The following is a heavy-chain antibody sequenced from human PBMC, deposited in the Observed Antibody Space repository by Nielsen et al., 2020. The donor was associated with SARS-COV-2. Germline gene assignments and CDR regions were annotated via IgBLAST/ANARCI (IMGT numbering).Heavy chain of an antibody. J-gene: IGHJ4*02. CDR2: ISGRDDKT. CDR1: GFTFSFYA. D-gene: IGHD6-13*01. Sequence: GGSLRLSCAASGFTFSFYAMTWVRQAPGKGLERVSAISGRDDKTYYGDSVKGRFTISRDNSKNTLYLQMNSLRAEDTAVYYCARDGYSSNYYADYWGQGTLVSVSS. V-gene: IGHV3-23*01. CDR3: ARDGYSSNYYADY.